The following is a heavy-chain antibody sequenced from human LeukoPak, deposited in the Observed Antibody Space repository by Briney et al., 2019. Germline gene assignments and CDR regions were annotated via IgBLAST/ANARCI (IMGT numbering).Heavy chain of an antibody. Sequence: PGGSLRLSCAASGFTVSSNYMSWVRQAPGKGLEWVSVIYSGGSTYYADSVKGRFTISRDNSKNTLYLQMNSLSAEDTAVYYCAKEYYYGSRAFDIWGQGTMVTVSS. J-gene: IGHJ3*02. CDR2: IYSGGST. CDR1: GFTVSSNY. D-gene: IGHD3-10*01. CDR3: AKEYYYGSRAFDI. V-gene: IGHV3-53*01.